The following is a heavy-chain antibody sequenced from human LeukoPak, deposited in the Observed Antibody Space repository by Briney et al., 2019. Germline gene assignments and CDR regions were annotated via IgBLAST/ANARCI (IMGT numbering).Heavy chain of an antibody. CDR1: GGSISSSSYY. Sequence: SETLSLTCTVSGGSISSSSYYWGWIRQPPGKGLEWIGSIYYSGSTYYNPSLKSRVTISVDTSKNQFSLKLSSVTAADTAVYYCAKRITMVRGVMGAFDIWGQGTMVTVSS. J-gene: IGHJ3*02. CDR2: IYYSGST. D-gene: IGHD3-10*01. CDR3: AKRITMVRGVMGAFDI. V-gene: IGHV4-39*01.